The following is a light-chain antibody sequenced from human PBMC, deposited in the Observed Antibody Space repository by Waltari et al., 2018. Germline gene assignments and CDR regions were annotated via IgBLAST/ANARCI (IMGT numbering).Light chain of an antibody. J-gene: IGLJ2*01. Sequence: QSVLTQPPSVSWAPGQRVTISCTGSSPHTGAVSDVHWYQQLPGTAPKLLIYANSNRPSGVPDRFSGSKSGTSASLAITGLQTEDEADYYCQSFDSSLSGSVFGGGTKLTVL. V-gene: IGLV1-40*01. CDR3: QSFDSSLSGSV. CDR2: ANS. CDR1: SPHTGAVSD.